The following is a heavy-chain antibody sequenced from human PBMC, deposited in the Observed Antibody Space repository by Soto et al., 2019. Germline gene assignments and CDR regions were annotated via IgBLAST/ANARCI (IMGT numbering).Heavy chain of an antibody. V-gene: IGHV4-39*01. Sequence: SETLSLTCTVSGGSISSSSYYWGWIRQPPGKGLEWIGSIYYSGSTYYNPSLKSRVTISVDTSKNQFSLKLSSVTATDTAVYYCASGYSYGFFDYWGQGTLVTVSS. CDR3: ASGYSYGFFDY. D-gene: IGHD5-18*01. CDR2: IYYSGST. CDR1: GGSISSSSYY. J-gene: IGHJ4*02.